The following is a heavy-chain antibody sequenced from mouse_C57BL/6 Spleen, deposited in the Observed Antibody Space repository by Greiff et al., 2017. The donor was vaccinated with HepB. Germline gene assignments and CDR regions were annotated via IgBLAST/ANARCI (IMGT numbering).Heavy chain of an antibody. J-gene: IGHJ2*01. D-gene: IGHD2-4*01. CDR1: GYSITSGYY. V-gene: IGHV3-6*01. Sequence: EVQVVESGPGLVKPSQSLSLTCSVTGYSITSGYYWNWIRQFPGNKLEWMGYISYDGSNNYNPSLKNRISITRDTSKNQFFLKLNSVTTEDTATYYCARYDYDGPLFDYWGQGTTLTVSS. CDR2: ISYDGSN. CDR3: ARYDYDGPLFDY.